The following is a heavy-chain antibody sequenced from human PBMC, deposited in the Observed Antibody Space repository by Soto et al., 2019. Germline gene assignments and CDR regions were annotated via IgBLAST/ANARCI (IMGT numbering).Heavy chain of an antibody. CDR2: IYYSGST. J-gene: IGHJ6*02. V-gene: IGHV4-39*01. D-gene: IGHD6-13*01. CDR3: AALAADGTWGYYYYYGMDV. Sequence: SETLSLTCTVSGGSISSSSYYWGWIRQPPGKGLEWIGSIYYSGSTYYNPSLKSRVTISVDTSKNQFSLKLSSVTAADTAVYYCAALAADGTWGYYYYYGMDVWGQGTTVTVSS. CDR1: GGSISSSSYY.